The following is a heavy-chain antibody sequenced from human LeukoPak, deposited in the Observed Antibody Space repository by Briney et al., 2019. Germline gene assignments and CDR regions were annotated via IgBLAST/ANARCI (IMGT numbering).Heavy chain of an antibody. CDR3: ARRRSKAYEN. V-gene: IGHV3-30*14. J-gene: IGHJ4*02. D-gene: IGHD3-22*01. Sequence: GRSLRLSCAASGFTFSRYAMHWVRQAPGKGLEWVAVISYDGSTQYYADSVKGRFTISRDNSKNTLYLQLNSLRADDTAVYYCARRRSKAYENWGQGTLVTVSS. CDR1: GFTFSRYA. CDR2: ISYDGSTQ.